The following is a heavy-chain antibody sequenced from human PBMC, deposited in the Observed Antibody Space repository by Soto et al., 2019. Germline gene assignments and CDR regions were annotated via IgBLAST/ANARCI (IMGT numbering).Heavy chain of an antibody. CDR2: INHSGST. CDR1: GGSFGGYY. Sequence: PSETLSLTCAVYGGSFGGYYWSWIRQPPGKGLEWIGEINHSGSTNYNPSLKSRVTISVDTSKNQFSLKLSSVTAADTAVYYCARGRLITIFRVVRGWFDLWGQGTLVTVSS. V-gene: IGHV4-34*01. J-gene: IGHJ5*02. D-gene: IGHD3-3*01. CDR3: ARGRLITIFRVVRGWFDL.